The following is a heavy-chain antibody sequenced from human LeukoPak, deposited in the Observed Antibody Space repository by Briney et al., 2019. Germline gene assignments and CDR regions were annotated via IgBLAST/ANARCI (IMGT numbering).Heavy chain of an antibody. CDR1: GFTVSSNY. CDR3: ARDSHTRKGAFDI. V-gene: IGHV3-21*01. CDR2: ISSSSSYI. Sequence: KSGGSLRLSCAASGFTVSSNYMSWVRQAPGKGLEWVSSISSSSSYIYYADSVKGRFTISRDNAKNSLYLQMNSLRAEDTAVYYCARDSHTRKGAFDIWGQGTMVTVSS. J-gene: IGHJ3*02.